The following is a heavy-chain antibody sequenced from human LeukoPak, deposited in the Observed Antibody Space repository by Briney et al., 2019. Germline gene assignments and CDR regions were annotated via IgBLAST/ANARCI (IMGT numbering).Heavy chain of an antibody. CDR2: ISGSGDYT. CDR3: AKGSGFSSWYGDYFDY. Sequence: GGSLRLSCAASGFSFSSYAMSWVRQAPGKGLEWVSGISGSGDYTNYADSVKGRFTISRDNSKNTLDLQMNSLRAEDTAVYYCAKGSGFSSWYGDYFDYWGQGTLVTVSS. D-gene: IGHD6-13*01. J-gene: IGHJ4*02. CDR1: GFSFSSYA. V-gene: IGHV3-23*01.